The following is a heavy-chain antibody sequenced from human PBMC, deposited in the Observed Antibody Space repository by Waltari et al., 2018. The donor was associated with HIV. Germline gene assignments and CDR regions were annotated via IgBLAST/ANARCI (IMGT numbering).Heavy chain of an antibody. D-gene: IGHD1-1*01. CDR1: GFNFSSYE. V-gene: IGHV3-48*03. CDR3: ARYKEMEANWYFDL. Sequence: EEQLVESGGGLVQPGGSLRLSCAASGFNFSSYEMNWVRQGPGKGVEWVSYISSSASGTFYAGSVKGRFTISRDNAKNSLYLQMSSMRAEDTALYYCARYKEMEANWYFDLWGRGTLVIVSS. J-gene: IGHJ2*01. CDR2: ISSSASGT.